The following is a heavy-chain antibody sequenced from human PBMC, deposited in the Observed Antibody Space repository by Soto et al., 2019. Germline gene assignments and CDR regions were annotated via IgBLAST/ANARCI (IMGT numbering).Heavy chain of an antibody. V-gene: IGHV5-51*01. CDR2: IYPGDSDT. CDR3: ARHSGTAESDSH. CDR1: GYSFTRNW. D-gene: IGHD6-13*01. Sequence: GESLKISCQGSGYSFTRNWIAWVLQMPGKGLEWMGIIYPGDSDTRYSPSFQGQVTISADKSINTAYLQWSSLKVSDTAMYYCARHSGTAESDSHWGQGTLVTVSS. J-gene: IGHJ4*02.